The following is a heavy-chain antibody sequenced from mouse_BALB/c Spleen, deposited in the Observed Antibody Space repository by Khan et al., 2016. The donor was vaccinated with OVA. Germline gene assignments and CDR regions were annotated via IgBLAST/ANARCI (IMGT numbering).Heavy chain of an antibody. CDR1: GFSLTSYG. V-gene: IGHV2-9*02. CDR2: LWAGGST. J-gene: IGHJ2*01. Sequence: QVQLKESGPGLVAPSQRLSITCTVSGFSLTSYGVHWVRQPPGKGLEWLGVLWAGGSTNYNSALMSILSISKDNSKSQVFLKMNSLQTDDTARYYCARLEDIWGQGTTLTVSS. D-gene: IGHD1-3*01. CDR3: ARLEDI.